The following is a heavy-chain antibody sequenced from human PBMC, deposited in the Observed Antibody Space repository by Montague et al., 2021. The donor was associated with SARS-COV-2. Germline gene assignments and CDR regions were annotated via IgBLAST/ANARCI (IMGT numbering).Heavy chain of an antibody. D-gene: IGHD3-10*01. V-gene: IGHV3-23*01. J-gene: IGHJ4*02. CDR2: ISGSGGST. CDR3: AKDIYGSGSYSDNFDY. Sequence: CAASGFTFSSYAMSWVRQAPGQGPEWVSAISGSGGSTYYADSVKGRFTISRDNSKNTLYLQMNSLRAEDTAVYYCAKDIYGSGSYSDNFDYWGQGTLVTVSS. CDR1: GFTFSSYA.